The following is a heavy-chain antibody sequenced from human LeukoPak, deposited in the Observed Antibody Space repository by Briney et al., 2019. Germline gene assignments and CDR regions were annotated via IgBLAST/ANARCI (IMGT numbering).Heavy chain of an antibody. D-gene: IGHD3-16*01. J-gene: IGHJ4*02. CDR2: ISGSGGST. Sequence: GGSLRLSCAASGFTFSSYGMSWVRQAPGKGLEWASAISGSGGSTYYADSVKGRFTISRDNSKNTLYLQMNSLRAEDTAVYYCAKAPFGVPWHYWGQGTLVTVSS. CDR3: AKAPFGVPWHY. V-gene: IGHV3-23*01. CDR1: GFTFSSYG.